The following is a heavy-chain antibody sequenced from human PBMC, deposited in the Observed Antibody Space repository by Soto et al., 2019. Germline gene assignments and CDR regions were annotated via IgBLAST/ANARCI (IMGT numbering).Heavy chain of an antibody. CDR3: ARDLEWLPGFGSYGMDV. V-gene: IGHV3-33*01. D-gene: IGHD3-3*01. J-gene: IGHJ6*02. CDR1: GVTFSSYG. CDR2: IWYDGSNK. Sequence: GGSLRLSCASSGVTFSSYGMHWVRQAPGKGLGWVAVIWYDGSNKYYADSVKGRFTISRDNSKNTLYLQMNSLRAEDTAVYYCARDLEWLPGFGSYGMDVWGQGTTVTVSS.